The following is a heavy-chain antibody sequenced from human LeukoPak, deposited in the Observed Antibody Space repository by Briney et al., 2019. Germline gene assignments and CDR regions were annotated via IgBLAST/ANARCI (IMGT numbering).Heavy chain of an antibody. CDR3: AKDAYYGSGSYYNDPWYYGMDV. Sequence: GGSLRLSCAVSGFTFSSYWMGWVRQAPGKGLEWVAVISYDGSNKYYADSVKGRFTISRDNSKNTLYLQMNSLRAEDTAVYYCAKDAYYGSGSYYNDPWYYGMDVWGQGTTVTVSS. J-gene: IGHJ6*02. D-gene: IGHD3-10*01. CDR1: GFTFSSYW. V-gene: IGHV3-30*18. CDR2: ISYDGSNK.